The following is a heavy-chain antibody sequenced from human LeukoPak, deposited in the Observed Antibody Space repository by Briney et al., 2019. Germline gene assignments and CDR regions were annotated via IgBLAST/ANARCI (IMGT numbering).Heavy chain of an antibody. CDR2: IYYSGST. Sequence: PSQTLSLTCTVSGGSISSSSYYWGWIRQPPGKGLEWIGSIYYSGSTYYNPSLKSRVTISVDTSKNQFSLKLSSVTAADTAVYYCARAFYPSVAGFDYWGQGTLVTVSS. V-gene: IGHV4-39*01. CDR3: ARAFYPSVAGFDY. CDR1: GGSISSSSYY. D-gene: IGHD6-19*01. J-gene: IGHJ4*02.